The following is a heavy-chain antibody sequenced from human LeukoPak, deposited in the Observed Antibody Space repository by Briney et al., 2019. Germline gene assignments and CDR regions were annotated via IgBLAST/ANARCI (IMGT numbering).Heavy chain of an antibody. CDR1: GYTFTSFG. J-gene: IGHJ4*02. CDR3: ATDRTYDTKTTKYSEQNEMYYFDY. Sequence: ASVKVSCKASGYTFTSFGISWVRQAPGQGREWMGWISAYNGDTNYAQRLQGRVTMTTDTSTSTAYMELRSLRSDDTAVYYCATDRTYDTKTTKYSEQNEMYYFDYWGQGTMVTVSS. V-gene: IGHV1-18*01. D-gene: IGHD3-9*01. CDR2: ISAYNGDT.